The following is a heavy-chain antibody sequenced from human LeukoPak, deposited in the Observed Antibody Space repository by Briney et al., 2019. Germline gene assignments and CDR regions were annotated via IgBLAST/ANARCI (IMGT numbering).Heavy chain of an antibody. D-gene: IGHD2-2*01. CDR2: INHSGST. Sequence: PSETLSLTCAVYGGSFSGYYWSWIRQPPGKGLEWIGEINHSGSTNYNPSLKSRVTISVDTSKNQFSLKLSAVTAADTAVYCCARVGYCSSTSCYVGDYWGQGTLVTVSS. CDR3: ARVGYCSSTSCYVGDY. V-gene: IGHV4-34*01. CDR1: GGSFSGYY. J-gene: IGHJ4*02.